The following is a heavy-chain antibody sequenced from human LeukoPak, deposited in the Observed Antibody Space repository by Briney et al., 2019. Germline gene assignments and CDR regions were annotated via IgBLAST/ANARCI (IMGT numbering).Heavy chain of an antibody. Sequence: GGSLRLTCAASGFTFSSYAMSWVRQAPGKGLEWVSAISGSGGSTYYADSVKGRFTISRDNSKNTLYLQMNSLRAEDTAVYYCAKVKVSSSSWHFDYWGQGTLVTVSS. D-gene: IGHD6-13*01. CDR2: ISGSGGST. V-gene: IGHV3-23*01. CDR3: AKVKVSSSSWHFDY. CDR1: GFTFSSYA. J-gene: IGHJ4*02.